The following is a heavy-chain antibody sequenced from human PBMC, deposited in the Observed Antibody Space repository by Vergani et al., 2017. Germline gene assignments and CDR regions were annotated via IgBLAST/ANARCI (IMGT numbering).Heavy chain of an antibody. CDR2: IQYDGSDI. Sequence: QVQLVESGGGVVQPGGSLRLSCVASGFSVSNSGMHWVRQTPGKGLEWVAFIQYDGSDIFYADFVEGRFTISRDNSKNTLILQMNGLRAEDTAVYYCTKAGQYDSDNFHDSWGQGALVTVAS. V-gene: IGHV3-30*02. J-gene: IGHJ1*01. CDR1: GFSVSNSG. D-gene: IGHD3-22*01. CDR3: TKAGQYDSDNFHDS.